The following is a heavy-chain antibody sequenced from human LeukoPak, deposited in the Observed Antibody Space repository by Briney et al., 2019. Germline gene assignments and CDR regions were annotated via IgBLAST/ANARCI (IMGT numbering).Heavy chain of an antibody. V-gene: IGHV3-23*01. Sequence: PGGSLRLSCAASGFTFSSYWMHWVRQAPGKGLEWVSAISGSGGSTYYADSVKGRFTISRDNSKNTLYLQMNSLRAEDTAVYYCAKDKRELLSGYWGQGTLVTVSS. D-gene: IGHD1-26*01. CDR2: ISGSGGST. CDR1: GFTFSSYW. J-gene: IGHJ4*02. CDR3: AKDKRELLSGY.